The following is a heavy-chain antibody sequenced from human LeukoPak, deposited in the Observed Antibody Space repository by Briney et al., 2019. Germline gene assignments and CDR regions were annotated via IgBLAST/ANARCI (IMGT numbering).Heavy chain of an antibody. V-gene: IGHV4-38-2*02. D-gene: IGHD3-10*01. Sequence: PSETLSLTFTVSGYSISSVYYWGWIRQPPGKGLEWIGSIYHSGSTYYNPSLKSRVTISVDTSKNQFSLKLSSVTAADTAVYYCAHNLWFGELLSPHFGYWGQGTLVSVSS. J-gene: IGHJ4*02. CDR1: GYSISSVYY. CDR3: AHNLWFGELLSPHFGY. CDR2: IYHSGST.